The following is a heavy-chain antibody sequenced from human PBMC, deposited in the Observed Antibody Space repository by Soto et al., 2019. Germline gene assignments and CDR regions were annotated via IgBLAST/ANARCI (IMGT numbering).Heavy chain of an antibody. CDR3: ARGLAHYYDSTGPHPFGY. D-gene: IGHD3-22*01. CDR1: GGSFSGYY. J-gene: IGHJ4*02. Sequence: QVQLQQWGAGLLKPSETLSLTCAVYGGSFSGYYWSWIHQPPGKGLEWIGEINHSGSTNYNPSLKSRVTISVDTSKNQFSLKLSSVTAADTAVYYCARGLAHYYDSTGPHPFGYWGQGTLVTVSS. CDR2: INHSGST. V-gene: IGHV4-34*01.